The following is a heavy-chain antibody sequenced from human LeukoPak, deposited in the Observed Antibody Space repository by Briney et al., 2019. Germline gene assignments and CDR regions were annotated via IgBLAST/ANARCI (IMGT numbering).Heavy chain of an antibody. D-gene: IGHD6-19*01. CDR2: INHSGST. Sequence: SETLSLTCAVYGGSFSGYYWSWIRQPPGKGLEWIGEINHSGSTNYNPSLKSRVTISVDTSKNQFSLKLSSVTAADTAVYYCARGIAVVSAADAFDIWGQGTMVTVSS. J-gene: IGHJ3*02. CDR1: GGSFSGYY. CDR3: ARGIAVVSAADAFDI. V-gene: IGHV4-34*01.